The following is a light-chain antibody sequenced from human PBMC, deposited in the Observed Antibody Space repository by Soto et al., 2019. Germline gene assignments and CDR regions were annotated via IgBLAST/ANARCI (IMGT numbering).Light chain of an antibody. CDR3: QHYNTYPCT. CDR2: KAS. J-gene: IGKJ1*01. CDR1: QSISSW. Sequence: DIQMTQSPSTLSASVGDRVTITCRASQSISSWLAWYQQKPGKAPNLLIYKASHLENGVPSRFSGSGSGTEFTLTISSLQPGDFATYYCQHYNTYPCTFGQGTKVDIK. V-gene: IGKV1-5*03.